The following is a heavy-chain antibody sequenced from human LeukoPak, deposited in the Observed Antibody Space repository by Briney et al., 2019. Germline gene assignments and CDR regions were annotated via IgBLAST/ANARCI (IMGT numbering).Heavy chain of an antibody. V-gene: IGHV4-59*08. D-gene: IGHD3-22*01. J-gene: IGHJ4*02. CDR3: VRRRYYDSDGFWYYFDY. CDR1: GDSISTYY. CDR2: VYYSGTT. Sequence: SETLSLTCTVSGDSISTYYWNWIRQPPGRGLEWIGQVYYSGTTNYNPSLQSRVTISPDTSKNQFSLTLTSVTAADTAVYYCVRRRYYDSDGFWYYFDYWGQGTLVTVSS.